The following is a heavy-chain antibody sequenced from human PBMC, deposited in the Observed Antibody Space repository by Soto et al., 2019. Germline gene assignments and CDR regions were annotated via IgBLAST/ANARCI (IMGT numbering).Heavy chain of an antibody. J-gene: IGHJ6*02. Sequence: EVQLVETGGGLIQPGGSLRLSCAASGFTVRSNYMSWVRQAPGKGLEWVSVIYSGGSTYYADSVKGRFTISRDNSKNTLYLQMNSLRAEDTAVYYCARGGLHYYDSSGYYRFTYYYGLDVWGQVTTVTVSS. V-gene: IGHV3-53*02. CDR3: ARGGLHYYDSSGYYRFTYYYGLDV. CDR1: GFTVRSNY. CDR2: IYSGGST. D-gene: IGHD3-22*01.